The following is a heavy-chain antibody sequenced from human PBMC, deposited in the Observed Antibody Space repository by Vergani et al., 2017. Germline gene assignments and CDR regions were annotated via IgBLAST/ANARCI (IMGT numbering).Heavy chain of an antibody. CDR1: GGSISSGGYY. CDR2: IYYSGST. Sequence: QVKLQESGPGLLKPSQTLSLTCTVSGGSISSGGYYWSWIRQHPGKGLEWIGYIYYSGSTYYNPSLKSLVTISVDTSKNQFSLKLSSVTAADTAVYYCARAYGRMVYALDYWGQGTLVTVSS. D-gene: IGHD2-8*01. J-gene: IGHJ4*02. V-gene: IGHV4-31*01. CDR3: ARAYGRMVYALDY.